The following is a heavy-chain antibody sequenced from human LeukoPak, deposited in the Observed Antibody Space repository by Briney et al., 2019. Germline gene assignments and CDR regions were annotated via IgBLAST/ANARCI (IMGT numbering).Heavy chain of an antibody. CDR2: ISAYNGNT. CDR3: ARSPGPYYYYGMDV. Sequence: GASVKVSCKASGYTFTGYDISWVRQAPGQGLEWMGWISAYNGNTNYAQKLQGRVTMTTDTSTSTAYMELRSLRSDDTAVYYCARSPGPYYYYGMDVWGQGTTVTVSS. J-gene: IGHJ6*02. V-gene: IGHV1-18*01. CDR1: GYTFTGYD.